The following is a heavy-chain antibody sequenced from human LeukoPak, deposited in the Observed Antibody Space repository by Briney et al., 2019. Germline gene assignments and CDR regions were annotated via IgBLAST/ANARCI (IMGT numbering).Heavy chain of an antibody. Sequence: ASVKVSCKASGYTFTSYYMRWVRQAPGQGLEWMGWISAYNGNTNYAQKLQGRVTMTTDTSTSTAYMELRSLRSDDTAVYYCAREGYYYDSSGYVEWGQGTLVTVSS. CDR1: GYTFTSYY. CDR2: ISAYNGNT. V-gene: IGHV1-18*04. J-gene: IGHJ4*02. CDR3: AREGYYYDSSGYVE. D-gene: IGHD3-22*01.